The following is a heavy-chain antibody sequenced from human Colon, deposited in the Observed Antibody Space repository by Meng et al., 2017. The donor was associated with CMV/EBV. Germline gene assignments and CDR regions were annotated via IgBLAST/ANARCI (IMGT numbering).Heavy chain of an antibody. CDR3: TRDGVACNGTSCRGLRY. Sequence: ASVKVPCKASRYTNTNYYMHWVRQAPGQGLEWLGWINPKDGVTLYAQNFQGRVTMTSDSPINTVYMELNTLRYDDAAVYYCTRDGVACNGTSCRGLRYWGQGTLVTVSS. V-gene: IGHV1-2*02. CDR1: RYTNTNYY. D-gene: IGHD1-14*01. J-gene: IGHJ4*02. CDR2: INPKDGVT.